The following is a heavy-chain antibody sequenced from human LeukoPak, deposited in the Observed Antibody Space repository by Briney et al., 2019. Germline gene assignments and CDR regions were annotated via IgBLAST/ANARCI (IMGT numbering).Heavy chain of an antibody. CDR3: ARVPIAVAGPFDY. CDR2: INAGNGNT. D-gene: IGHD6-19*01. Sequence: ASGKVSCKASGYTFTSYAMHWVRQAPGQRLEWMGWINAGNGNTKYSRKFQGRVTITRDTSASTAYMELSSLRSEDTAVYYCARVPIAVAGPFDYWGQGTLVTVSS. J-gene: IGHJ4*02. CDR1: GYTFTSYA. V-gene: IGHV1-3*01.